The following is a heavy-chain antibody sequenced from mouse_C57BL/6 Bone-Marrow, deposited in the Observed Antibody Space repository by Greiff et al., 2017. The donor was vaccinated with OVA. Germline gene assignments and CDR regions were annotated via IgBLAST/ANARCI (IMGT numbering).Heavy chain of an antibody. CDR1: GFTFSDYY. V-gene: IGHV5-12*01. CDR3: ARNYPYCDY. D-gene: IGHD1-1*01. Sequence: EVKLEESGGGLVQPGGSLKLSCAASGFTFSDYYMYWVRQTPEKRLEWVAYISNGGGSTYYPDTVKGRFTISRDNAKNTLYLQMSRLKSEDTAMYYCARNYPYCDYWGQGTTLTVSS. CDR2: ISNGGGST. J-gene: IGHJ2*01.